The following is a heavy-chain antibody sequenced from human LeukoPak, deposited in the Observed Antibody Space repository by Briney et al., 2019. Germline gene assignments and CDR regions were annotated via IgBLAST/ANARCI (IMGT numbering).Heavy chain of an antibody. CDR2: INWNGGST. Sequence: GGSLRLSCAASRFTFDDYGMSWVRQAPGKGLEWVSGINWNGGSTGYADSVKGRFTISRDNAKNSLYLQMNSLRAEDTALYHCARDRTTVTSDAFDIWGQGTMVTVSS. V-gene: IGHV3-20*01. D-gene: IGHD4-17*01. CDR1: RFTFDDYG. CDR3: ARDRTTVTSDAFDI. J-gene: IGHJ3*02.